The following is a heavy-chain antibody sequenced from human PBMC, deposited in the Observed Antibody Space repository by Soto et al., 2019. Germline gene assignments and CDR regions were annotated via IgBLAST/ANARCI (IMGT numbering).Heavy chain of an antibody. V-gene: IGHV3-30*18. CDR1: GFTFNIYG. Sequence: XGSLRLSCAASGFTFNIYGMHWVRQAPDKGLEWVALISYDGSNQYYADSVKGRFTISRDNSKNTLFLQMNSLRADDTAVYYCAKDQASGQGSFDSWGQGTLVTVSS. CDR3: AKDQASGQGSFDS. CDR2: ISYDGSNQ. J-gene: IGHJ4*02.